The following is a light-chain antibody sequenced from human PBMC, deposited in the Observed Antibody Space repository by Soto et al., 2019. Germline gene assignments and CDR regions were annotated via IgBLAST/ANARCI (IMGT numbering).Light chain of an antibody. CDR2: DAS. Sequence: DIQMTQSPSTLSASVGDRVTITCRASQSISSWLAWYQQKPGKAPKLLIYDASSLESGVPSRFSGSGSGTEFTLTIISLQPDDFATYYCQQYNSYWETFGQGTKVDIK. CDR1: QSISSW. J-gene: IGKJ1*01. V-gene: IGKV1-5*01. CDR3: QQYNSYWET.